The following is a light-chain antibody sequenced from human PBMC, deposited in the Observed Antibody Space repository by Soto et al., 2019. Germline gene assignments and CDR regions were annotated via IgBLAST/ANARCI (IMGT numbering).Light chain of an antibody. J-gene: IGKJ2*01. CDR2: KAS. CDR3: QQYHSSPYT. Sequence: DIQMTQSPPTLSASVGDRVTITCRASQSISSWLAWYQQKPGKAPKPLIYKASSLESGVPSRFSGSRSGTEFTLNISSLQPDDFASYYCQQYHSSPYTFGQGTKLEIK. V-gene: IGKV1-5*03. CDR1: QSISSW.